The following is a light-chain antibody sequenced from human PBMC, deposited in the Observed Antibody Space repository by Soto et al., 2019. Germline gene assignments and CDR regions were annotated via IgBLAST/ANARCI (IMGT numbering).Light chain of an antibody. J-gene: IGKJ1*01. Sequence: DIQRTQCPSTLDVSVGCIRTITCRGSQTTSRWLARYQQKPGKAAKLLIYKASTLKSGVPSRLTGSGSGTEFTLTISSLQPDDFATYYCHHYNSYSEAFGQGTQVDIK. V-gene: IGKV1-5*03. CDR2: KAS. CDR3: HHYNSYSEA. CDR1: QTTSRW.